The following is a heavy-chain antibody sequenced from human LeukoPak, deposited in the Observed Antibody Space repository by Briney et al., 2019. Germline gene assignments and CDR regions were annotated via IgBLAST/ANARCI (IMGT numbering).Heavy chain of an antibody. CDR3: AGPLGYCSSSNCYGDY. V-gene: IGHV4-39*01. D-gene: IGHD2-2*01. CDR1: AGSIRSSSYY. CDR2: ICCSGVA. Sequence: PSETLSLTCTVSAGSIRSSSYYWGWIRQPPAKGLDWIGSICCSGVASYNASSESRVSILVDASKNQFSLKLSSVTATDTAVYYCAGPLGYCSSSNCYGDYWGQGTLVTVSS. J-gene: IGHJ4*02.